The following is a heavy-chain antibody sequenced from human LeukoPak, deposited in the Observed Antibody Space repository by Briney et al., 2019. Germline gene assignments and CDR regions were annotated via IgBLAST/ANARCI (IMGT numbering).Heavy chain of an antibody. J-gene: IGHJ4*02. V-gene: IGHV4-38-2*02. CDR2: IYPSGST. CDR1: GYSISSGYS. D-gene: IGHD6-19*01. CDR3: ARDFWKYSSGWSVDY. Sequence: PSETLSLTCAVSGYSISSGYSWVWIRQPPGKGLEWIGSIYPSGSTYYNPSLKSRVTISIDTSNNHFSLKLSSVTAADTAVYYCARDFWKYSSGWSVDYWGQGILVTVSS.